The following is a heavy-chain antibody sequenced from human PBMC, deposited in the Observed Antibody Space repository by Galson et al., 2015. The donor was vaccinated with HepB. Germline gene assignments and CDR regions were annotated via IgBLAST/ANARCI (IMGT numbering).Heavy chain of an antibody. CDR3: AKYVEVSMINRYGLDV. CDR1: GFSFSSYA. J-gene: IGHJ6*02. D-gene: IGHD5/OR15-5a*01. CDR2: ISSSGSAT. V-gene: IGHV3-23*01. Sequence: SLRLSCAASGFSFSSYAMNWVRQAPGKGLEWVSGISSSGSATYYADSVKGRLTISRDNSNNILYLQMNNLRAEDTALYHCAKYVEVSMINRYGLDVWGQGTTVTVSS.